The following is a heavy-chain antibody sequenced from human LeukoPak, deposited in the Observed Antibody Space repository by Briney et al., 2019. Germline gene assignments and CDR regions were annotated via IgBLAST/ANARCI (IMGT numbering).Heavy chain of an antibody. D-gene: IGHD3-9*01. CDR2: IKSKTDGGTT. Sequence: GGSLRLSCAASGFTFSSYEMNWVRQAPGKGLEWVGRIKSKTDGGTTDYAAPVKGRFTISRDDSKNTLYLQMNSLKTEDTAVYYCSTHHDILTGYYDVDWGQGTLVTVSS. CDR1: GFTFSSYE. V-gene: IGHV3-15*01. J-gene: IGHJ4*02. CDR3: STHHDILTGYYDVD.